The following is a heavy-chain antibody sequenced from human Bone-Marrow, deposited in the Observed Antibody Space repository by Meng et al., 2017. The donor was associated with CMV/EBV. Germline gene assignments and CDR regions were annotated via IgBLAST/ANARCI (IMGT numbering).Heavy chain of an antibody. D-gene: IGHD6-13*01. CDR2: ISGSSGST. CDR3: AKELGQHPIYAFEI. J-gene: IGHJ3*02. Sequence: GEFLKISCAASGFTFSSYAMSWVRQAPGKGLEWVSAISGSSGSTYYADPVKGRFTISRDNSKNTLYLQMHSLRAEDTAIYYCAKELGQHPIYAFEIWGQGTMVTVSS. V-gene: IGHV3-23*01. CDR1: GFTFSSYA.